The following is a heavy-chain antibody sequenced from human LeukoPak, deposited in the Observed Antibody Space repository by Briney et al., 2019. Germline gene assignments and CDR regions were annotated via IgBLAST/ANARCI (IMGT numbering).Heavy chain of an antibody. Sequence: GGSLRLSCAASGFTFDDYGMSWVRQAPGKGLEWVSGINWNGGSTGYADSVKGRFTISRDNAKNSLYLQMNSLRAEDTALYYCAKAQVGATTGGDFDYWGQGTLVTVSS. CDR3: AKAQVGATTGGDFDY. D-gene: IGHD1-26*01. CDR2: INWNGGST. CDR1: GFTFDDYG. J-gene: IGHJ4*02. V-gene: IGHV3-20*04.